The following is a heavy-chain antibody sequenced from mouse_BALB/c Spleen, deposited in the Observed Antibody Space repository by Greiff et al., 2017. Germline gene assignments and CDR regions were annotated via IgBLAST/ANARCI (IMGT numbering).Heavy chain of an antibody. CDR2: INPSSGYT. CDR3: ARNCPDYYAMDY. CDR1: GYTFTSYT. V-gene: IGHV1-4*02. D-gene: IGHD4-1*01. Sequence: VQLQQSAAELARPGASVKMSCKASGYTFTSYTMHWVKQRPGQGLEWIGYINPSSGYTEYNQKFKDKTTLTADKSSSTAYMQLSSLTSEDSAVYYCARNCPDYYAMDYWGQGTSVTVSS. J-gene: IGHJ4*01.